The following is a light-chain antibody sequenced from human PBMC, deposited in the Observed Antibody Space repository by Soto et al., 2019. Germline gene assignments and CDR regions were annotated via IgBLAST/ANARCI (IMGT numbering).Light chain of an antibody. CDR1: SSDVGGYNY. CDR3: SSYTSRRSRV. V-gene: IGLV2-14*01. J-gene: IGLJ2*01. Sequence: QSVLTQPASMSGSPGQSITISCTGTSSDVGGYNYVSWYQQHPGKAPKLMIYDVSNRPSGVSNRFSGSKSGNTASLTISGLQAEDEADYYCSSYTSRRSRVFGGGTKLTVL. CDR2: DVS.